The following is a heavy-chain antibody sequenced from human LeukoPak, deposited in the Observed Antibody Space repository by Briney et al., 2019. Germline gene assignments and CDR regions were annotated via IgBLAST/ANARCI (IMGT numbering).Heavy chain of an antibody. J-gene: IGHJ4*02. CDR1: GYTFTDYY. V-gene: IGHV1-46*01. Sequence: ASVKVSCKASGYTFTDYYIHWVRQAPGQGLEWMGMIYPRDGSTSYAQKFQGRITVTRDTSTSTVHMELSGLRSEDTAVYYCARDQEGFDYWGQGTLVTVSS. CDR2: IYPRDGST. CDR3: ARDQEGFDY.